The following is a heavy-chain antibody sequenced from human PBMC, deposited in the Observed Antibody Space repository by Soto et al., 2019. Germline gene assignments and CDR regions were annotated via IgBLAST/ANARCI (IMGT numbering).Heavy chain of an antibody. CDR3: ARDGSTSWYSYDYHGRDV. J-gene: IGHJ6*04. Sequence: EVQLVESGGGLVQPGGSLRLSCAASGFTFSTYWLSWVRQVPGKGLEWVANINLDGSEKNYVDSVKGRFTISRDNARNSLYLQMSSLRAEDTALYYCARDGSTSWYSYDYHGRDVLGEGTTVTVSS. V-gene: IGHV3-7*05. CDR1: GFTFSTYW. D-gene: IGHD5-18*01. CDR2: INLDGSEK.